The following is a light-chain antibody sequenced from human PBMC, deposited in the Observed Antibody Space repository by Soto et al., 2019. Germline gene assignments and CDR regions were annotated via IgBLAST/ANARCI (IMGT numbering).Light chain of an antibody. Sequence: QSVWTQPPSASGTPGQRVTISCSGGISNIGSNTVNWYQQLPGAAPKLLISTNNLRPSGVPDRFSGAKSGTSASLAISGLQSEDEAHYYCAAWDVSLNGVVFGGGTK. CDR2: TNN. CDR3: AAWDVSLNGVV. CDR1: ISNIGSNT. V-gene: IGLV1-44*01. J-gene: IGLJ2*01.